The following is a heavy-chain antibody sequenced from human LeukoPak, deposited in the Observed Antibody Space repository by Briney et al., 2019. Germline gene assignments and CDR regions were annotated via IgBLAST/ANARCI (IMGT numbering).Heavy chain of an antibody. J-gene: IGHJ4*02. Sequence: GGSLRLSCAASGFTVSSNYMSWVRQAPGKGLEWVSAISGSGGDTEYADSVKGRFTISRDNAKNTLYLQMNSLRADDTAVYYCAGGYSDSLDYWGQGTLVTVSS. V-gene: IGHV3-23*01. CDR1: GFTVSSNY. D-gene: IGHD5-18*01. CDR3: AGGYSDSLDY. CDR2: ISGSGGDT.